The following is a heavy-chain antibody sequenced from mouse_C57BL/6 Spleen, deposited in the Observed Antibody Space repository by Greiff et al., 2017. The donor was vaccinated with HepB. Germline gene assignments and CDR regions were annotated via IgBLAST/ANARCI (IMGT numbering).Heavy chain of an antibody. CDR3: ARDRGHYYSDFDY. CDR1: GFTFSSYA. D-gene: IGHD2-12*01. V-gene: IGHV5-4*01. J-gene: IGHJ2*01. CDR2: ISDGGSYT. Sequence: EVKLVESGGGLVKPGGSLKLSCAASGFTFSSYAMSWVRQTPEKRLEWVATISDGGSYTYYPDNVKGRVTISRDNAKNTLYLQMSHLKSEDTAMYYCARDRGHYYSDFDYWGQGTTLTVSS.